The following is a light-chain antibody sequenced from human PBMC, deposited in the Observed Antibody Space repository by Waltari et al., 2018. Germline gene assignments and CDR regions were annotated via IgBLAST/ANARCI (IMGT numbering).Light chain of an antibody. CDR1: SSDVGGYNY. CDR2: DVT. CDR3: SSYTSSDTVT. J-gene: IGLJ2*01. Sequence: QSALTQPASVSGSPGQSITISCTGTSSDVGGYNYVSWYQQHPGKAPKPMIYDVTQRPSGVSNRFSGSKSGNTASLTISGLQAEDEADYYCSSYTSSDTVTFGGGTKLTVL. V-gene: IGLV2-14*01.